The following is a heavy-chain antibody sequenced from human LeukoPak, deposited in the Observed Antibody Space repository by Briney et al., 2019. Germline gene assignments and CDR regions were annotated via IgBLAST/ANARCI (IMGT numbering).Heavy chain of an antibody. D-gene: IGHD3-22*01. J-gene: IGHJ4*02. CDR3: ARDRTSMIVVVNEFDY. Sequence: GASVKVSCKASGYTFTSYGISWVRQAPGQGLEWMGWINPNSGGTNYAQKFQGRVTMTRDTSISTAYMELSRLRSDDTAVYYCARDRTSMIVVVNEFDYWGQGTLVTVSS. CDR2: INPNSGGT. CDR1: GYTFTSYG. V-gene: IGHV1-2*02.